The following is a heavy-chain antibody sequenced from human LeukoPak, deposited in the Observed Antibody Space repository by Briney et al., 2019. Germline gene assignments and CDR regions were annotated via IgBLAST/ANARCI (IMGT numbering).Heavy chain of an antibody. D-gene: IGHD3-3*01. V-gene: IGHV3-30*04. CDR2: IYDDGTKE. J-gene: IGHJ4*02. CDR3: ARDLKSGYVDF. CDR1: GFIFSNHA. Sequence: PGGSLRLSCAASGFIFSNHAMHSVRQAPGKWLEWVAVIYDDGTKEHFADSVKGRFTISRDQSKNTAVLQMNSLRVEDTAVYYCARDLKSGYVDFWGQGTLVTVSS.